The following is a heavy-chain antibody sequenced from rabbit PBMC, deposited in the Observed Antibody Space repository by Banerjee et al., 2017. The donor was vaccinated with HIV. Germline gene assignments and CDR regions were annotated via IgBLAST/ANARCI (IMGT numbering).Heavy chain of an antibody. D-gene: IGHD2-1*01. Sequence: AKGRFTISKTSSTTVTLQMTSLTAADTATYFCARAYGSVTRLDLWGQGTLVTVS. V-gene: IGHV1S40*01. CDR3: ARAYGSVTRLDL. J-gene: IGHJ3*01.